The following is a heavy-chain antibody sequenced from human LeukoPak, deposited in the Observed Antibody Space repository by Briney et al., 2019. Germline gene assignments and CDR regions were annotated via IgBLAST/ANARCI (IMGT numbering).Heavy chain of an antibody. Sequence: SETLSLTCTVSGDSISGYFWSWIRQTPGKGLEWIGYVHYSGATNYNPSLKSRVTMSVDTSKDQFSLKLSSVTAADTAVYYCARMYSSSWHWGQGTLVTVSS. CDR2: VHYSGAT. CDR1: GDSISGYF. V-gene: IGHV4-59*08. D-gene: IGHD6-13*01. J-gene: IGHJ4*02. CDR3: ARMYSSSWH.